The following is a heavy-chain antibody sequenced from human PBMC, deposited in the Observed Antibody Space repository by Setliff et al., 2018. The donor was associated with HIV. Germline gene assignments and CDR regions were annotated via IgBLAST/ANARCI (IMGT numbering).Heavy chain of an antibody. D-gene: IGHD6-6*01. V-gene: IGHV4-4*08. CDR2: IYTSGST. CDR1: GGSISSHY. CDR3: AREDSSYHYFDY. Sequence: SETLSLTCTVSGGSISSHYWSWIRQPAGKGLEWIGHIYTSGSTNYNPSLKSRVTISVDTSKNQFSLRLTSVTAADTAVYYCAREDSSYHYFDYWGQGMLVTVSS. J-gene: IGHJ4*02.